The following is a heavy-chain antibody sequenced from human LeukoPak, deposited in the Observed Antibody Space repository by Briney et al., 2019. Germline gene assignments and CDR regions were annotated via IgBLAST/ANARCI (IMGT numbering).Heavy chain of an antibody. CDR3: AREDWNYYYFDY. J-gene: IGHJ4*02. D-gene: IGHD1-7*01. V-gene: IGHV4-34*01. CDR1: GGSFSGYY. CDR2: INHSGST. Sequence: SETLSLTCAVYGGSFSGYYWSWIRQPPGKGLEWVGEINHSGSTNYNPSLKSRVTISVDTSKNQFSLKLSSVTAADTAVYYYAREDWNYYYFDYWGQGTLVTVSS.